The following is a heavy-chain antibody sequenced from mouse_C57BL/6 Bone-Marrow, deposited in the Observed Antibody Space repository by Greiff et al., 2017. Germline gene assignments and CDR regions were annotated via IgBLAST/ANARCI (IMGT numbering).Heavy chain of an antibody. Sequence: EVMLVESGGGLVKPGGSLKLSCAASGFTFSSYAMSWVRQTPEKRLEWVATISDGGSYTYYPDNVKGRFTISRDNAKNNLYLQMSHLKSEDTAMYYCARESLTKGAYWGQGTLVTVSA. CDR3: ARESLTKGAY. CDR2: ISDGGSYT. J-gene: IGHJ3*01. CDR1: GFTFSSYA. V-gene: IGHV5-4*01. D-gene: IGHD1-1*01.